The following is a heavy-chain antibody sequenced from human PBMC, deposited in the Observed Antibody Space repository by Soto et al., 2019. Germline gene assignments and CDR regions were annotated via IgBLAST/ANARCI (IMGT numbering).Heavy chain of an antibody. CDR2: IKSKTDGGTT. CDR1: GFTFSNAW. D-gene: IGHD3-3*01. Sequence: GGSLRLSCAASGFTFSNAWMSWVRQAPGKGLEWVGRIKSKTDGGTTDYAAPVKGRFTISRDDSKNTLYLQMNSLKTEDTAVYYCTTDPRRASYYDFWSGQKMTDYWGQGTLVTVSS. V-gene: IGHV3-15*01. CDR3: TTDPRRASYYDFWSGQKMTDY. J-gene: IGHJ4*02.